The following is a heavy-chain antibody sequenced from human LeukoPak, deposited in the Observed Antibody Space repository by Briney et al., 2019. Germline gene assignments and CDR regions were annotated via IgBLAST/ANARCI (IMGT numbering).Heavy chain of an antibody. J-gene: IGHJ6*02. Sequence: PGGSLRLSCAASGFTFDDYAMHWVRQAPGKGLEWVSGISWNSGSIGYADSVKGRFTISRDNAKNSLYLQMNSLRAEDTALYYCAKAPGTGDYDSTHVSYGMDVWGQGTTVTVSS. CDR2: ISWNSGSI. V-gene: IGHV3-9*01. D-gene: IGHD4-17*01. CDR3: AKAPGTGDYDSTHVSYGMDV. CDR1: GFTFDDYA.